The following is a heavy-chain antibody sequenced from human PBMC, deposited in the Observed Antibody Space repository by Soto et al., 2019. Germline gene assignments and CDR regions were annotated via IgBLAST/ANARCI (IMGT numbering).Heavy chain of an antibody. Sequence: SETLSLTCTVSGGSISSSSYYWGWIRQPPGKGLEWIGSIYYSGSTYYNPSLKSRVTISVDTSKNQFSLKLSSVTAADAAVYYCARRLRDYYGSGSYYHYGMDVWGQGTTVTVSS. CDR3: ARRLRDYYGSGSYYHYGMDV. J-gene: IGHJ6*02. CDR2: IYYSGST. V-gene: IGHV4-39*01. D-gene: IGHD3-10*01. CDR1: GGSISSSSYY.